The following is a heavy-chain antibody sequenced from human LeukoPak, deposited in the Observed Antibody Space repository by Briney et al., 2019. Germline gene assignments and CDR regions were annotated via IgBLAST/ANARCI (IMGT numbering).Heavy chain of an antibody. Sequence: ASVKVSCKASGYTFTGYYMHWVRQAPGQVLEWMGWINPNSGGTNYAQKFQGRVTMTRDTSISTAYMELSRLRSDDTAVYYCALYGGNSDDAFDIWGQGTMVTVSS. CDR2: INPNSGGT. CDR3: ALYGGNSDDAFDI. CDR1: GYTFTGYY. J-gene: IGHJ3*02. D-gene: IGHD4-23*01. V-gene: IGHV1-2*02.